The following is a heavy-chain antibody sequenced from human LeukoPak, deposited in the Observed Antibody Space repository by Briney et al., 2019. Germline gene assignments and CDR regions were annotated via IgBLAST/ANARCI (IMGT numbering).Heavy chain of an antibody. J-gene: IGHJ4*02. CDR2: INWDGCSK. CDR3: VRDLRNDYAFDS. Sequence: GGSLRLSCAASGFIFDDYGMTWVRQAPGKGLEWVSGINWDGCSKGYAASARGRFTISRDNAKSTLYLQMNSLRTEGRALYYCVRDLRNDYAFDSWGQGTLVTVSS. CDR1: GFIFDDYG. D-gene: IGHD1-1*01. V-gene: IGHV3-20*04.